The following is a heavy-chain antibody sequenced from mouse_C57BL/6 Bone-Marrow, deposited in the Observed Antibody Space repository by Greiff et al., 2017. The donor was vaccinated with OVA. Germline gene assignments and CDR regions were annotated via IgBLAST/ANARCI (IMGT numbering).Heavy chain of an antibody. CDR2: INPSNGGT. CDR3: ARRGYRGYFDY. CDR1: GYTFTSYW. Sequence: QVQLQQPGTELVKPGASVKLSCKASGYTFTSYWMHWVKQRPGQGLEWIGNINPSNGGTNYNEKFKGKATLTVDTSSSTAYMQLSSLTSEDSAVYFCARRGYRGYFDYWGQGTTLTVSS. V-gene: IGHV1-53*01. D-gene: IGHD3-1*01. J-gene: IGHJ2*01.